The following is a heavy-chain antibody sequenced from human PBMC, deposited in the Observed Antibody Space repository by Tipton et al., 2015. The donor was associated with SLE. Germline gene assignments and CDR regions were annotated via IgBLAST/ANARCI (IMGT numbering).Heavy chain of an antibody. CDR2: IYTSGST. Sequence: TLSLTCTVSGGSISSGSYFWSWIRQPAGKGLGWIGHIYTSGSTNYNPSLKSRVTMSVDTSKNHFSLKLTSEIAADTAVYYCARDIEAPGDFLYFDYWGQGILVTVSS. J-gene: IGHJ4*02. D-gene: IGHD7-27*01. CDR1: GGSISSGSYF. V-gene: IGHV4-61*09. CDR3: ARDIEAPGDFLYFDY.